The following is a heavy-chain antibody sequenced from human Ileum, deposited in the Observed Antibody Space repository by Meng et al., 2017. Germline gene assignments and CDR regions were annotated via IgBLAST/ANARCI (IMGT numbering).Heavy chain of an antibody. Sequence: VPCVFMPAETFPLPCPFRGPAVSANSYLSWVRQPSGKGLAWIGQIDQSGNSYYSPSLKSLVTMSIDKSKNQFSLRLTSVTAADTAVYYCARHVGYYQDFWGQGTLVTVSS. D-gene: IGHD3-22*01. CDR3: ARHVGYYQDF. J-gene: IGHJ4*02. CDR1: GPAVSANSY. V-gene: IGHV4-4*02. CDR2: IDQSGNS.